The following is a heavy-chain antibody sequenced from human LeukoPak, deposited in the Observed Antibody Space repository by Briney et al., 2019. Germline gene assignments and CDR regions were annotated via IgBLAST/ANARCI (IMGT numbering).Heavy chain of an antibody. CDR1: GGSISGSY. Sequence: PSETLSLTCTVSGGSISGSYWNWMRRPPGKGLEWIGYIYYSGSTNYNPSLKSRVTISVDTSKKQFSLKLSSVTAADTAVYYCARDPVDQPYWFFDLWGRGTLVTVSS. J-gene: IGHJ2*01. D-gene: IGHD2-2*01. CDR3: ARDPVDQPYWFFDL. CDR2: IYYSGST. V-gene: IGHV4-59*01.